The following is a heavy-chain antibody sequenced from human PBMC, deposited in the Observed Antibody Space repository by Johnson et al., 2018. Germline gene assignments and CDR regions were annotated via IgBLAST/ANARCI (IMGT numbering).Heavy chain of an antibody. CDR1: GFTFDDYA. D-gene: IGHD3-3*01. J-gene: IGHJ1*01. CDR3: AKAPVGWLGEGAEYFQH. V-gene: IGHV3-9*01. Sequence: VQLVQSGGGLVQPGRSLRLSCAASGFTFDDYAMHWVRQAPGQGLEWVSGINWNSGKIVYADSLRGRFTISRDNAKNSLYLQMNSLRAEETALYYCAKAPVGWLGEGAEYFQHWGQGTLVTVSS. CDR2: INWNSGKI.